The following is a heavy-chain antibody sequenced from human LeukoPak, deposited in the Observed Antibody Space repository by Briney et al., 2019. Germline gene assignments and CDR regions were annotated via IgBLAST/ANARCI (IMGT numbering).Heavy chain of an antibody. Sequence: SETLSLTCTVSGGSISSSSYYWGWIRQPPGKGLEWIGSIYYSGSTYYNPSLKSRVTISVDTSKNQFSLKLSSVTAADTAVYYCARDRGGRCVGLCVTSQDYWGQGTLVTVSS. CDR2: IYYSGST. J-gene: IGHJ4*02. CDR1: GGSISSSSYY. D-gene: IGHD2-15*01. V-gene: IGHV4-39*02. CDR3: ARDRGGRCVGLCVTSQDY.